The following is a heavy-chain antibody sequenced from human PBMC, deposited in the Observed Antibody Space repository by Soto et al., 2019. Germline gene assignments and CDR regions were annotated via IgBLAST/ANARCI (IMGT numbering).Heavy chain of an antibody. CDR1: GYTFTSYG. CDR3: ARSSHYDILTGPYYYGMDV. CDR2: ISAYNGNT. Sequence: ASVKVSCKASGYTFTSYGISWVRQAPGQGLEWMGWISAYNGNTNYAQKLQGRVTMTTDTSTSTAYMELRSLRSDDTAVYYCARSSHYDILTGPYYYGMDVWGQGTPVTVSS. V-gene: IGHV1-18*01. J-gene: IGHJ6*02. D-gene: IGHD3-9*01.